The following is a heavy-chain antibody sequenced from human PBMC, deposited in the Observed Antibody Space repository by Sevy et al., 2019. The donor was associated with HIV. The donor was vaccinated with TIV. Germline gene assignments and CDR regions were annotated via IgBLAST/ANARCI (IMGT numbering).Heavy chain of an antibody. CDR1: GFTFSSYA. V-gene: IGHV3-30-3*01. J-gene: IGHJ3*02. CDR3: ARERWPHYSSGRHDAFDI. CDR2: ISYDGSNK. Sequence: GGSLRLSCAASGFTFSSYAMHWVRQAPGKGLEWVAVISYDGSNKYYADSVKGRFTISRDNSKNTLYLQMNSLRAEDKAVYYGARERWPHYSSGRHDAFDIWGQGTMVTVSS. D-gene: IGHD6-19*01.